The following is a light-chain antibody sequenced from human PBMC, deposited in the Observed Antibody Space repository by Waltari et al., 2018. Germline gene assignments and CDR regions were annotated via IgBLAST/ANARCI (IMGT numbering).Light chain of an antibody. CDR2: DVT. CDR3: CSYAGSITFWV. V-gene: IGLV2-11*01. J-gene: IGLJ3*02. CDR1: SSDVGGDNY. Sequence: QSALTQPRSVSGSPGQSVTISCTGTSSDVGGDNYVSWYPHHPGKAPQLIIYDVTKRPSGVPDRFSASKSDNTASLTISGLQAEDEADYYCCSYAGSITFWVFGGGTKLTVL.